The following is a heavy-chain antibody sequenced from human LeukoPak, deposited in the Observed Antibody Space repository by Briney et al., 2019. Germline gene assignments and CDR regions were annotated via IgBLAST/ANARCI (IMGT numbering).Heavy chain of an antibody. V-gene: IGHV5-10-1*01. CDR3: ARQGPTYYDILTGSKS. D-gene: IGHD3-9*01. CDR2: IDPSESYT. Sequence: GGALRISFQGSGCHFTSYWISWGRPMPGKGGGGMGRIDPSESYTNNSPSFQGPVPLSPDKSISTAYLQWSSLKASDTAMYYCARQGPTYYDILTGSKSWGQGTLVTVSS. J-gene: IGHJ4*02. CDR1: GCHFTSYW.